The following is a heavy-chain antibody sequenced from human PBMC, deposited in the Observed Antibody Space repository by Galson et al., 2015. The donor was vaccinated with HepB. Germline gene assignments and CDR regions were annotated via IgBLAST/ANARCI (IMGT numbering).Heavy chain of an antibody. V-gene: IGHV1-3*01. CDR3: ARDHRRREFAFDY. D-gene: IGHD3-10*01. Sequence: SVKVSCKASGYTFTSYAMHWVRQAPGQRLEWMGWINAGNGNTKYSQKFQGRVTITRDTSASTAYMELSSLRSEDTAVYYCARDHRRREFAFDYWGQGTLVTVSS. CDR2: INAGNGNT. J-gene: IGHJ4*02. CDR1: GYTFTSYA.